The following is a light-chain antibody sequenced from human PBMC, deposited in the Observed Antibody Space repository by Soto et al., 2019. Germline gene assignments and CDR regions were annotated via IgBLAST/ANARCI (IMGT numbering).Light chain of an antibody. CDR2: GAS. CDR1: QSLSRN. Sequence: EILMTQSPATLSVSPGERATLSCRASQSLSRNLAWYQQKPGQAPRLLIYGASTRASGIPARFSGSGSGTEFPLTISSLQSEDFALYYCQQYNDWPPAFTFGPGTKVDL. J-gene: IGKJ3*01. V-gene: IGKV3-15*01. CDR3: QQYNDWPPAFT.